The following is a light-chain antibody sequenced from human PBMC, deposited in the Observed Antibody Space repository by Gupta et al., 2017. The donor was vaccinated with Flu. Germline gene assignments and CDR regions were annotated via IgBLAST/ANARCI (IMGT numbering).Light chain of an antibody. CDR3: QQYNNWLYT. CDR2: GAS. CDR1: QSVSSN. V-gene: IGKV3-15*01. Sequence: PATPSVSPGERASLSCRASQSVSSNLAWYQRKPGQAPRLLIYGASTRATGIPARFSGSGSGTEFTLTISSLQSEDFAVYYCQQYNNWLYTFGQGTKLEIK. J-gene: IGKJ2*01.